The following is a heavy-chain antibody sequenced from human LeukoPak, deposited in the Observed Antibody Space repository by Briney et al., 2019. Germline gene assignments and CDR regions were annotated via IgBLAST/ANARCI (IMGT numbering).Heavy chain of an antibody. J-gene: IGHJ4*02. V-gene: IGHV3-9*01. CDR3: AKGGHSSSWYYFDY. D-gene: IGHD6-13*01. CDR1: GFTFSSHD. Sequence: GGSLRLSCAASGFTFSSHDMHWVRQAPGKGLEWVSGISWNSGSIGYADSVKGRFTISRDNAKNSLYLQMNSLRAEDTALYYCAKGGHSSSWYYFDYWGQGTLVTVSS. CDR2: ISWNSGSI.